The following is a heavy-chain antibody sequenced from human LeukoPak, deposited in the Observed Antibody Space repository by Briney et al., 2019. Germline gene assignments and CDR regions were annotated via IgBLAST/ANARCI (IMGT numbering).Heavy chain of an antibody. V-gene: IGHV4-4*08. D-gene: IGHD3-22*01. J-gene: IGHJ4*02. CDR1: GGSISSYY. Sequence: SETLSLTCTVSGGSISSYYWSWIRQPPGKGLEWIGYIYTSGSTNYNPSLKSRVTISGDTSKNQFSLRLSSVTAADTAVYYCARASYSYDINGWVPFDYWGQGTLVTVSS. CDR3: ARASYSYDINGWVPFDY. CDR2: IYTSGST.